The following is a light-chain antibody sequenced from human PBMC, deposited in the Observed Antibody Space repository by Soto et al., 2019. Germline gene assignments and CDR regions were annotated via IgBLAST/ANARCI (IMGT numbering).Light chain of an antibody. CDR2: WSS. J-gene: IGKJ4*01. CDR1: QSLLYSSNNKNY. Sequence: DIVMTQSPDSLAVSLGERATIDCGSSQSLLYSSNNKNYLAWYQQKPGQPPTLLIYWSSTRESGVPDRFSGSGSGTDFTLTISSLQAEDVAVYYCQQYYSTPLTFGGGTKVDIK. CDR3: QQYYSTPLT. V-gene: IGKV4-1*01.